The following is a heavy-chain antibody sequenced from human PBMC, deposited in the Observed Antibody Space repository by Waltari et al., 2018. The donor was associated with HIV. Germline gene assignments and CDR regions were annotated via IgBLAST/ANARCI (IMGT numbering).Heavy chain of an antibody. CDR1: GHNLSELS. Sequence: VQLVQSGAEVKKPGASVKVSCKVSGHNLSELSMHWMRQVPGKGLEWMGNFDPEDDETIYAQKFQGRVTMTEDTSSDTAYMELSSLTSGDTAVYYCATDFSGMVRAYSYYSLDVWGQGTTVTVSS. D-gene: IGHD3-10*01. J-gene: IGHJ6*02. CDR3: ATDFSGMVRAYSYYSLDV. V-gene: IGHV1-24*01. CDR2: FDPEDDET.